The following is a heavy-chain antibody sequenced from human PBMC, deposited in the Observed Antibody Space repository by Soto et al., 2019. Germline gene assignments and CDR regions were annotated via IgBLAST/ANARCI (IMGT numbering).Heavy chain of an antibody. CDR2: ISMDGGGK. CDR1: GFTFRGYW. Sequence: GGSLRLSCAASGFTFRGYWMHWVRQAPGKGLEWVSLISMDGGGKYYADSVRGRFTISRDNSKNTLYLQMNSLRSEDTAVYYCAKAPDFGDYIHYFDYWGQGTLVTVSS. CDR3: AKAPDFGDYIHYFDY. J-gene: IGHJ4*02. D-gene: IGHD4-17*01. V-gene: IGHV3-30*18.